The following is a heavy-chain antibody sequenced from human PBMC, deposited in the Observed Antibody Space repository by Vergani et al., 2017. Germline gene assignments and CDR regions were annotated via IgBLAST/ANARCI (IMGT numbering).Heavy chain of an antibody. J-gene: IGHJ3*02. V-gene: IGHV3-21*01. Sequence: EVQLLESGGGLAQPGGSLRLSCAASGFTFSHYSMNWVRQAPGKGLEWVSSISGNNDDVYYADSVKGRFTISRDNAKNSLYLDMSSLRAEDTAVYYCVRDQVTMLRGSDALDIWGQGTMVTVSS. CDR3: VRDQVTMLRGSDALDI. CDR1: GFTFSHYS. D-gene: IGHD3-10*01. CDR2: ISGNNDDV.